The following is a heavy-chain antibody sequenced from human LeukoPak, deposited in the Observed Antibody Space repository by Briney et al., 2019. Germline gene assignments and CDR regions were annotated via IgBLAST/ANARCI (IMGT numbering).Heavy chain of an antibody. Sequence: GGSLRLSCAASGFTFSTYWMSWVRQAPGKGLEWVANIKQYGSGKYYVDSVKGRFTISRDNAKNSLYLQMNSLRAEDTAVYYCAREAVTGRGYFDLWGRGTLVTVSS. D-gene: IGHD6-19*01. CDR3: AREAVTGRGYFDL. J-gene: IGHJ2*01. CDR2: IKQYGSGK. V-gene: IGHV3-7*01. CDR1: GFTFSTYW.